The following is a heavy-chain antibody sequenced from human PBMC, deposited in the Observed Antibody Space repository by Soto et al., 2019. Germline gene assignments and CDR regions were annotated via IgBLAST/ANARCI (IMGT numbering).Heavy chain of an antibody. V-gene: IGHV3-23*01. CDR2: ITGNGGST. D-gene: IGHD2-15*01. CDR1: GFTFSNYA. CDR3: AKLPLGYFYGGICYRYFDS. J-gene: IGHJ4*02. Sequence: EVQLLDSGGGLAQPGGSLRLSCAASGFTFSNYAMTWVRQAPGKGLEWVSIITGNGGSTYYADSVKGRFTISRDNYQNTVCLQMNRLRVEDTAVYYCAKLPLGYFYGGICYRYFDSWGQGTLVTVSS.